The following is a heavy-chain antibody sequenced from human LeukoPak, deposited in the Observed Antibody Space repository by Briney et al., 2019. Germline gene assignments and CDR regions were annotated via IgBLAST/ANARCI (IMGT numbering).Heavy chain of an antibody. J-gene: IGHJ4*02. CDR2: IYTSGST. CDR3: ARSKWLQPYYFDY. D-gene: IGHD5-24*01. V-gene: IGHV4-61*02. CDR1: GGSISSGSYY. Sequence: SETLSLTCTVSGGSISSGSYYWSWIRQPAGKGLEWIGRIYTSGSTNYNPSLKSRVTISVDTSKNQFSLKLSSVTAADTAVYYCARSKWLQPYYFDYWGQGTLVTVSS.